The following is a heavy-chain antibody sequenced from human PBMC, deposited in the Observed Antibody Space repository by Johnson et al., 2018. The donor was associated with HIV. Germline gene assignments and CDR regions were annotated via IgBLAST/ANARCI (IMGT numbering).Heavy chain of an antibody. CDR2: IKQDGSEK. V-gene: IGHV3-7*01. J-gene: IGHJ3*02. Sequence: VQLVESGGGLVQPGGSLRLSCAASGFTFSSYWMSWVRQAPGKGLEWVANIKQDGSEKYYVDSVKGRFTISRDNAKNSLYLQMNSLRAEDTAVYHCARDKFTGRQWLSYDDAFDIWGQGTMVTVSS. D-gene: IGHD6-19*01. CDR3: ARDKFTGRQWLSYDDAFDI. CDR1: GFTFSSYW.